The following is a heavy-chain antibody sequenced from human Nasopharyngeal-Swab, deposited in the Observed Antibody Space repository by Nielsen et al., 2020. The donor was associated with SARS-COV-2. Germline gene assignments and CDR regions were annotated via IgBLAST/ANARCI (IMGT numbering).Heavy chain of an antibody. J-gene: IGHJ6*04. CDR2: INPSGGST. CDR3: ARDGYYGSGSSMDV. D-gene: IGHD3-10*01. V-gene: IGHV1-46*01. Sequence: ASVKVSCKASGYTFTSYYMHWVRQAPGQGLEWMGIINPSGGSTSCAQKFQGWVTMTRDTSISTAYMELSRLRSDDTAVYYCARDGYYGSGSSMDVWGKGTTVTVSS. CDR1: GYTFTSYY.